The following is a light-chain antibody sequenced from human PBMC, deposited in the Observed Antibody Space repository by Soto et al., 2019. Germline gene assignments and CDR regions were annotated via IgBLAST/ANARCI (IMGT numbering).Light chain of an antibody. CDR3: QQYGSSPFT. Sequence: EIVLTQSPGTLSLSPGERATLSCRASQSVSSTFLAWYQQKPGQAPRLLIYAASSRATGIPDRFSGSGSETDFTLTISRLEPEDFAVYYCQQYGSSPFTFGQGTNLEIK. V-gene: IGKV3-20*01. CDR2: AAS. J-gene: IGKJ2*01. CDR1: QSVSSTF.